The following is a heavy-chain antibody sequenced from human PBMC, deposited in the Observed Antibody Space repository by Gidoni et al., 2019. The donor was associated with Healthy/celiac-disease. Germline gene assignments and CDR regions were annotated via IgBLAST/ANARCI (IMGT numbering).Heavy chain of an antibody. V-gene: IGHV3-30*03. Sequence: QVQLVESGGGVVQPGRSLRLSCAASGFTFSSYGMHWVRQAPGKGLEWVAVISYDGSNKYYADSVKGRFTISRDNSKNTLYLQMNSLRAEDTAVYYCAGMVRGVITHGMDVWGQGTTVTVSS. CDR1: GFTFSSYG. CDR2: ISYDGSNK. J-gene: IGHJ6*02. D-gene: IGHD3-10*01. CDR3: AGMVRGVITHGMDV.